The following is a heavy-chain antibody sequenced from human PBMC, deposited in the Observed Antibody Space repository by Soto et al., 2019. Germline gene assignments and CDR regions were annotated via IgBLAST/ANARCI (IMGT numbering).Heavy chain of an antibody. V-gene: IGHV4-4*02. CDR1: GGSITSGNW. CDR2: IYHSGST. Sequence: QVQLQESGPGLVKPSGTLSLTCAVSGGSITSGNWWTWVRQPPGKGLEWIGEIYHSGSTNYSPSINSRVTISVDKSKNQFSLNLRSVAAADTAVYYCAAASCWRLDYWGQGTLVTVSS. CDR3: AAASCWRLDY. J-gene: IGHJ4*02. D-gene: IGHD2-2*01.